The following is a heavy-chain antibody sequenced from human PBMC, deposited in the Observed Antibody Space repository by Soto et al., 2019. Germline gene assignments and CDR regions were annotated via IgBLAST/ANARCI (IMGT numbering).Heavy chain of an antibody. CDR2: INHLGSI. CDR3: ARGGISHWAYFYYMDV. Sequence: LETLPLTCVVSGGSLSDYFWSWIRQPTGMALEWIGEINHLGSINYNPSLKSRVTMSVDTSKNQFSLTLNSVTAADTATYYCARGGISHWAYFYYMDVWDRGTTVTVSS. D-gene: IGHD2-21*01. CDR1: GGSLSDYF. V-gene: IGHV4-34*01. J-gene: IGHJ6*03.